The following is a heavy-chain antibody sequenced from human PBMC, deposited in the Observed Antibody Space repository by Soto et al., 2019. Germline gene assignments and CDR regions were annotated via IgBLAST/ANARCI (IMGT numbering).Heavy chain of an antibody. CDR1: GYGFTTYG. Sequence: QVHLVQSGAEVKKPGASVKVSCKGSGYGFTTYGITWVRQAPGQGLEWMAWISAHNGNTNYAQKLKGRVTVTRDTPTSTSYMELRSLRSDDTAVYDCARGRYGDYWGQGALVTVSS. J-gene: IGHJ4*02. V-gene: IGHV1-18*01. CDR3: ARGRYGDY. D-gene: IGHD1-1*01. CDR2: ISAHNGNT.